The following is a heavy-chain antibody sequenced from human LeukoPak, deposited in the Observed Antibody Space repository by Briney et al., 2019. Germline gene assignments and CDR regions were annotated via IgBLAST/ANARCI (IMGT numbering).Heavy chain of an antibody. V-gene: IGHV3-48*01. J-gene: IGHJ4*02. Sequence: SGGSLRLSCAASGFTFSSYSMNWVRQAPGKGLEWVSYISSGSSSIYYADSVKGRFTISRDNAKNSLYLQMNSLRAEDTAVYYCACDFWSGYLDYWGXXTLVTVSS. CDR1: GFTFSSYS. CDR2: ISSGSSSI. CDR3: ACDFWSGYLDY. D-gene: IGHD3-3*01.